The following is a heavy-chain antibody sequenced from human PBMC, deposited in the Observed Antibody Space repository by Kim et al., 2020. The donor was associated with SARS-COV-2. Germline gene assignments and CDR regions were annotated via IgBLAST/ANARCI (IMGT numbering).Heavy chain of an antibody. V-gene: IGHV4-34*01. CDR3: ARGYSSSWYVDY. D-gene: IGHD6-13*01. J-gene: IGHJ4*02. Sequence: NHNPSLKSRVIISIDTSKNQFSLNLSSGTAADTAVYYCARGYSSSWYVDYWGQGTLVTVSS.